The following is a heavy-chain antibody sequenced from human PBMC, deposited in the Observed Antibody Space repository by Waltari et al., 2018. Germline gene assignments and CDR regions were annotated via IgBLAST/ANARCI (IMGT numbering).Heavy chain of an antibody. Sequence: QVQVVESGGGVVQPGTSLGLSCVTSGFMFVSHGMNWVRQAPGRGLEWVGVIWYDGSATFYADSVRGRFTISRDNAKNTLYLQMNTLTAEDAGMYYCARDRSFWSGYHAMDVWGQGTSVTVSS. CDR1: GFMFVSHG. V-gene: IGHV3-33*01. D-gene: IGHD3-3*01. CDR2: IWYDGSAT. CDR3: ARDRSFWSGYHAMDV. J-gene: IGHJ6*02.